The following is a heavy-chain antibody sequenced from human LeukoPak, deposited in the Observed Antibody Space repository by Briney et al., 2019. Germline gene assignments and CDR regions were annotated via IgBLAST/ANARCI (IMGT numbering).Heavy chain of an antibody. CDR1: GGTLISNTYY. CDR2: IYYNGNT. D-gene: IGHD3-22*01. V-gene: IGHV4-61*05. Sequence: SETLSLTCSVSGGTLISNTYYWGWIRQSPGKGLEWIGYIYYNGNTNYNPSLKGRVTISVDSSKNQFSLKLSSVTAAATAVYYCARVNYYDSLRQYYMDVWGKGPRSPSP. J-gene: IGHJ6*03. CDR3: ARVNYYDSLRQYYMDV.